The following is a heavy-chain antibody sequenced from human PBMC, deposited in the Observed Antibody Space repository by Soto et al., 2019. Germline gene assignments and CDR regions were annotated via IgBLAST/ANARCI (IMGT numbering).Heavy chain of an antibody. V-gene: IGHV4-31*03. CDR2: IHYSGST. D-gene: IGHD4-4*01. CDR3: ARAGVTPDDPVDAFDI. CDR1: GDSISSDYYH. J-gene: IGHJ3*02. Sequence: KSSETLSLTCTVSGDSISSDYYHWTWIRQSPGKGLEWIGYIHYSGSTYYNPSLKSRVTISVDTSKNQFSLKLSSVTAADTAVYYCARAGVTPDDPVDAFDIWGQGTMVTVSS.